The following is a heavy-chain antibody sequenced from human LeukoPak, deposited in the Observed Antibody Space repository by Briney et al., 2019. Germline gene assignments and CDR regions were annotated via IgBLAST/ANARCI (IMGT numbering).Heavy chain of an antibody. J-gene: IGHJ4*02. CDR3: ASKVDTGIDY. CDR2: IYSGNT. V-gene: IGHV4-39*07. D-gene: IGHD5-18*01. CDR1: GGSISSSSYY. Sequence: PSETLSLTCTVSGGSISSSSYYWGWIRQPPGKGLEWIGSIYSGNTYYNPSLKSRVTISVDTSKNQFSLKLSSVTAADTAVYYCASKVDTGIDYWGQGTLVTVSS.